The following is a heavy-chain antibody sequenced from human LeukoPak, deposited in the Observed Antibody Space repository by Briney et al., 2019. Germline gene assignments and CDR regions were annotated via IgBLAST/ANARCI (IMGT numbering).Heavy chain of an antibody. CDR2: IYYSGST. CDR1: GFSLSTSGMC. D-gene: IGHD6-19*01. J-gene: IGHJ4*02. Sequence: SGPALVKPTQTLTLTCTFSGFSLSTSGMCVSWIRQPPGKGLEWIGSIYYSGSTYYNPSLKSRVTISVDTSKNQFSLKLSSVTAADTAVYYCGIPGYSSGWSHLFDYWGQGTLVTVSS. CDR3: GIPGYSSGWSHLFDY. V-gene: IGHV4-39*01.